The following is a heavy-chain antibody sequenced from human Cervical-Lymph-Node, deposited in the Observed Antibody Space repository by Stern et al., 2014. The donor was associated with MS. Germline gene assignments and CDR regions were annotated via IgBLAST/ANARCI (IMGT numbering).Heavy chain of an antibody. J-gene: IGHJ4*02. Sequence: DQLVESGPEVKKPGASGMVSCKTSGYTFTNYYIHWVRQAPGQGLEWMGIINPNGSVTASAQKFQGRLTMTRDTSTTTVYMRLITLTSEDTAMYYCTRAVGGVGREWGQGTLVFVSS. CDR1: GYTFTNYY. V-gene: IGHV1-46*01. CDR2: INPNGSVT. CDR3: TRAVGGVGRE. D-gene: IGHD3-16*01.